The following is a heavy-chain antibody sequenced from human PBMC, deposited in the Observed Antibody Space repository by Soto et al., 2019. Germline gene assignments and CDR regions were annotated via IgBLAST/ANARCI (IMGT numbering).Heavy chain of an antibody. J-gene: IGHJ4*02. D-gene: IGHD3-3*01. V-gene: IGHV3-23*01. CDR1: GFTFSNYA. CDR3: AKDRTIFGVVPFDY. Sequence: GGSLRLSCAASGFTFSNYAMNWVRQPPGKGLEWVSSISGTGGSTYYADSVKGRFTISRDNAKNRLYLQMNSLRADDTAVYYCAKDRTIFGVVPFDYWGQGTRVTVSS. CDR2: ISGTGGST.